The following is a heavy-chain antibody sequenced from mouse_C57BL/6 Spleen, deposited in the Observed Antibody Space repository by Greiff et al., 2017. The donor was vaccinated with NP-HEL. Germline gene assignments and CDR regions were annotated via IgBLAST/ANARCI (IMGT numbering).Heavy chain of an antibody. CDR1: GYTFTDYN. V-gene: IGHV1-22*01. J-gene: IGHJ3*01. CDR2: INPNNGGT. CDR3: ERQYDYDWFAY. Sequence: EVKLQESGPELVKPGASVKMSCKASGYTFTDYNMHWVKQSHGKSLEWIGYINPNNGGTSYNQKFKGKATLTVNKSSSTAYMELRSLTSEDSAVYYCERQYDYDWFAYWGQGTLVTVSA. D-gene: IGHD2-4*01.